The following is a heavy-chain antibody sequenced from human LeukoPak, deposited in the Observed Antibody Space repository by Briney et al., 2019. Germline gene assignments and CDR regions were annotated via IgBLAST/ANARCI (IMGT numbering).Heavy chain of an antibody. J-gene: IGHJ4*02. CDR2: ISSSSYTI. D-gene: IGHD3-9*01. CDR1: GFTFSNYW. V-gene: IGHV3-48*01. Sequence: PGGSLRLSCAASGFTFSNYWMHWVRQAPGKGLEWASYISSSSYTIYYADSVKGRFTISRDNAKNSLYLQMNSLRPEDTAVYYCARGQYDILTGLPLPDSWGQGTLVTVSS. CDR3: ARGQYDILTGLPLPDS.